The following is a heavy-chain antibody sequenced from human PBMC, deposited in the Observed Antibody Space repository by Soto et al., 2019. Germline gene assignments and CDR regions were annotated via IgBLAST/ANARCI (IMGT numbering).Heavy chain of an antibody. CDR3: ARGFRNGFNV. J-gene: IGHJ6*02. D-gene: IGHD2-8*01. Sequence: SVKGRFTISRDNAKSAVDLQMNSLRAEDTAVYYCARGFRNGFNVWGQGTTVSVSS. V-gene: IGHV3-21*01.